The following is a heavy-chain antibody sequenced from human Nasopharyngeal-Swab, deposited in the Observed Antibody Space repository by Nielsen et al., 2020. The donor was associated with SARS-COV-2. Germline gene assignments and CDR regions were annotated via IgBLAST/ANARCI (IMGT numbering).Heavy chain of an antibody. D-gene: IGHD2-15*01. J-gene: IGHJ5*02. CDR1: GDRVYSHTDA. CDR3: ARGSQGTRWS. Sequence: SQTLSLPCAIHGDRVYSHTDAWSWLRQSPSRGLEWLGRTWYRSKWHYDYAESVKSRITINPDKTKNQLYLQLNSVTPDDTAVYYCARGSQGTRWSWGQGTLVTVSS. V-gene: IGHV6-1*01. CDR2: TWYRSKWHY.